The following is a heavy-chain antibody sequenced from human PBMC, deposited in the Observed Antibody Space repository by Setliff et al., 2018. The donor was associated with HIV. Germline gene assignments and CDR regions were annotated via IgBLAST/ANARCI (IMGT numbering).Heavy chain of an antibody. CDR1: GGSISNGAYY. J-gene: IGHJ4*02. CDR2: IYYSDIT. D-gene: IGHD7-27*01. Sequence: SETLSLTCTVSGGSISNGAYYWSWVRQHPGKGLEWIGYIYYSDITYYNPSLESRVTISVDTSKNQFSLKLSSVTAADTAVYYCARPSLGIGGGALFDYWGQGILVTVSS. V-gene: IGHV4-31*03. CDR3: ARPSLGIGGGALFDY.